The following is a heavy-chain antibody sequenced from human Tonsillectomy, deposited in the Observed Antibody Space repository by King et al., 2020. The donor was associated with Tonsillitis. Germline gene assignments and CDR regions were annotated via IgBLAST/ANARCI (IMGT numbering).Heavy chain of an antibody. Sequence: QLQESGPGLVKPSETLSLTCTVSGASISSSSCYWGWIRQPPGKGLEWIGSFSYSGSTYSNPSLKSRVTISVDTSKNHFSLKLTSVTAADTAVYYCAGGYYYDTCGHYSGRHDAFDIWGQGKMVTVSS. CDR1: GASISSSSCY. D-gene: IGHD3-22*01. CDR2: FSYSGST. J-gene: IGHJ3*02. V-gene: IGHV4-39*07. CDR3: AGGYYYDTCGHYSGRHDAFDI.